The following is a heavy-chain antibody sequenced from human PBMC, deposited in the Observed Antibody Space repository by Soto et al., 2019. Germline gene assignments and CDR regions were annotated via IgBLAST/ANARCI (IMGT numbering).Heavy chain of an antibody. CDR3: AKGRCSGTSCYSDY. CDR2: VSGGGGVT. Sequence: EVQLLESGGGLVQPGGSLRLSCAASGFSFSDYAMSWVRQAPGKGLEWVSGVSGGGGVTNYADYVKGRFTISRDNSKNTVYLQMNGLRAEDTAIYYCAKGRCSGTSCYSDYWGQGTLVTVSS. CDR1: GFSFSDYA. J-gene: IGHJ4*02. D-gene: IGHD2-15*01. V-gene: IGHV3-23*01.